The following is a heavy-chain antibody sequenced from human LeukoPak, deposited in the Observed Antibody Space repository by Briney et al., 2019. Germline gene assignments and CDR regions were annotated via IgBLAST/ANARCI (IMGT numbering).Heavy chain of an antibody. CDR1: GGSFSGYY. D-gene: IGHD5-24*01. CDR3: ARGRRW. V-gene: IGHV4-34*01. CDR2: INHSGNI. Sequence: PSETLSLTCAVYGGSFSGYYWTWIRQPPGKGLEWIGEINHSGNINYNPSLKSRLTISVDTSKNQFSLKLSSMTAADTAVYYCARGRRWRGQGALVTVSS. J-gene: IGHJ4*02.